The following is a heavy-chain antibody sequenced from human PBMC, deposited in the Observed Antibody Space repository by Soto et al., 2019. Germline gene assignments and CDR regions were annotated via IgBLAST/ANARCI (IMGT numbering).Heavy chain of an antibody. V-gene: IGHV3-49*03. Sequence: PGGSLRLSCTASGFTFGDYAMSWFRQAPGKGMEWVGFIRSKAYGGTTEYAASVKGRFTISRDDSKSIAYLQMNSLKTEDTAVNYCTRGEYCSGGSCYPGAPLHASYYYYGMDVWGQGTTVTVSS. CDR3: TRGEYCSGGSCYPGAPLHASYYYYGMDV. J-gene: IGHJ6*02. CDR2: IRSKAYGGTT. D-gene: IGHD2-15*01. CDR1: GFTFGDYA.